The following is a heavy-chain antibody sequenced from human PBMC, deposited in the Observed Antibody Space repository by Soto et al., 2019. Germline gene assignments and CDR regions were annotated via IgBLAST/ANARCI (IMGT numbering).Heavy chain of an antibody. V-gene: IGHV4-59*08. CDR2: VYYNGIT. D-gene: IGHD6-19*01. CDR1: GGSINNHY. CDR3: ARGTPFIAVAVAGAFDI. Sequence: SETLSLTCTVSGGSINNHYWSWIRQPPGKGLEWLGYVYYNGITNYNPSIKSRVTISVDTSKNQLSLKLTSLTAADTAVYYCARGTPFIAVAVAGAFDIWGQGTMVTVSS. J-gene: IGHJ3*02.